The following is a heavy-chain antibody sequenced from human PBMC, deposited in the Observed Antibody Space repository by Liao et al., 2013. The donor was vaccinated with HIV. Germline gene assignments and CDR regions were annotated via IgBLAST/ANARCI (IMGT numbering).Heavy chain of an antibody. CDR1: GGSISFTY. CDR2: VYYSGTT. D-gene: IGHD4-17*01. Sequence: QLQESGPGLVKPSETLSLTCTVSGGSISFTYWSWIRQAPGKSLEWIGSVYYSGTTDYNPSLKSRVSMSVDLSKNQFSLKLSSVTAADTAVYYCAREGGFDYARGSYWYFDLWGRGTLVTVSS. CDR3: AREGGFDYARGSYWYFDL. J-gene: IGHJ2*01. V-gene: IGHV4-59*12.